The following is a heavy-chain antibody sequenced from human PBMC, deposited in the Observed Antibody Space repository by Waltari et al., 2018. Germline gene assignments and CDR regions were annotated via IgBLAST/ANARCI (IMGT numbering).Heavy chain of an antibody. CDR2: ISWNSGSI. D-gene: IGHD2-2*01. J-gene: IGHJ4*02. Sequence: EVQLVESGGGLVQPGRSLRLSCTASGFQFEDYAMHWVRQSQGKGLGWVSCISWNSGSIAYADSVKGRFTISRDNTKNSLYLEMNSLKTDDTAFYFCAKDARGGTSVHDGYYFDSWGQGIRVTVSS. CDR3: AKDARGGTSVHDGYYFDS. CDR1: GFQFEDYA. V-gene: IGHV3-9*01.